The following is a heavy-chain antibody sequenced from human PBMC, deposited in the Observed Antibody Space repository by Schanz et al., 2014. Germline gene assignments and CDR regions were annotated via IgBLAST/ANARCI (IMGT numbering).Heavy chain of an antibody. CDR2: IISILGMP. Sequence: QLQLVQFGAEVKKPGSSVKVSCKLSGGPFSSYTISWMRQAPGQGLEWMGRIISILGMPNYAQKFQGRVTFTADKSTSTAYMELSSLKSEDTAVYCCARGPLGTSPWGQGTLVTVSS. CDR3: ARGPLGTSP. D-gene: IGHD5-12*01. V-gene: IGHV1-69*02. CDR1: GGPFSSYT. J-gene: IGHJ5*02.